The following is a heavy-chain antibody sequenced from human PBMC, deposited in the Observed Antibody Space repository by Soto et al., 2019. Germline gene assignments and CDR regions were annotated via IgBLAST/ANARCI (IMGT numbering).Heavy chain of an antibody. CDR2: IYYSGST. D-gene: IGHD6-19*01. V-gene: IGHV4-59*08. J-gene: IGHJ3*02. CDR3: ARQKDSSGWYSTFDI. Sequence: SSETLSLTCTVSGGSISSYYWSWIRQPPGKGLEWIGYIYYSGSTNYNPSLKSRVTISVDTSKNQFSLKLSSVTAADTAVYYCARQKDSSGWYSTFDIWGQGTMVTVSS. CDR1: GGSISSYY.